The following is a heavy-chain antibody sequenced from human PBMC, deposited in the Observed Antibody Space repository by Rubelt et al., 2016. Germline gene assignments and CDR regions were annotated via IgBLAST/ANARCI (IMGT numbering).Heavy chain of an antibody. V-gene: IGHV3-33*01. J-gene: IGHJ4*02. Sequence: FTFSSYGMHWVRQAPGKGLEWVAVISYDGSDKYYADSVKGRFTISRDNSKNTLSLQMNSLRAEDTALYYCAEVNYDFWSGYSSFDFWGQGTLVTVSS. CDR1: FTFSSYG. CDR3: AEVNYDFWSGYSSFDF. CDR2: ISYDGSDK. D-gene: IGHD3-3*01.